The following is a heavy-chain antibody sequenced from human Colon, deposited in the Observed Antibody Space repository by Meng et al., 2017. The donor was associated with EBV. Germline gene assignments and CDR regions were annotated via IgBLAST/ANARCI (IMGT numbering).Heavy chain of an antibody. J-gene: IGHJ4*02. V-gene: IGHV3-30-3*01. Sequence: QVQLVASGGGVGQPGWFLRLSFAASGFTFSSYAMHWVRQAPGKGLEWVAVISYDGSNKYSADSVKGRFTISRENSKNTLYLQMNSLRAEDTAVYYCARGKTGTNLWGQGTLVTVSS. D-gene: IGHD1-1*01. CDR1: GFTFSSYA. CDR2: ISYDGSNK. CDR3: ARGKTGTNL.